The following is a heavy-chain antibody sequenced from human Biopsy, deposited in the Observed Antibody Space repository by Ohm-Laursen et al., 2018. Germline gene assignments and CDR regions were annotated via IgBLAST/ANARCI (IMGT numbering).Heavy chain of an antibody. J-gene: IGHJ3*01. CDR2: VYYTGTT. CDR3: ARDLHGRGPNWGASTGVLDL. Sequence: SETLSLTCTVVSGGSPFTDSITRYYWNWIRQSPGKGLEWIGVVYYTGTTTYNPSFKSRVTLSMDTSNNQVSLRLLSVTAADTAVYFCARDLHGRGPNWGASTGVLDLWGHGTAVTVSS. CDR1: GGSPFTDSITRYY. V-gene: IGHV4-59*12. D-gene: IGHD1-26*01.